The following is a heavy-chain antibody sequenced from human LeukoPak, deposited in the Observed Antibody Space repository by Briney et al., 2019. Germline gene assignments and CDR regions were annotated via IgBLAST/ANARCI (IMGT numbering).Heavy chain of an antibody. Sequence: GGSLRLSCAAFRFTFSSYGMHWVRQAPGKGLELVAVISYDGSIKYYADSVKGRFTISRDNSKNTLYLQMNSLRTEDTAVYYCAKDPFDYSNYPHTAGFDYWGQGTLVTVSS. CDR2: ISYDGSIK. D-gene: IGHD4-11*01. CDR1: RFTFSSYG. V-gene: IGHV3-30*18. J-gene: IGHJ4*02. CDR3: AKDPFDYSNYPHTAGFDY.